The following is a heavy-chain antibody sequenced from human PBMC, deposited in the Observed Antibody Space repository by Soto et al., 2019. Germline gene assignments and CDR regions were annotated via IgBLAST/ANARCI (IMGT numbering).Heavy chain of an antibody. J-gene: IGHJ4*02. Sequence: QVQLQESGPGLVKPSETLSLTCTVSGGSISSYYWSWIRQPPGKGLEWIGYIYYSGSTNYNPSLKSRVTISVDTSKNQFSLKLSSETAADTAVYYCAGWHSSGYYYASFDYWGQGTLVTVSS. CDR1: GGSISSYY. CDR2: IYYSGST. D-gene: IGHD3-22*01. CDR3: AGWHSSGYYYASFDY. V-gene: IGHV4-59*01.